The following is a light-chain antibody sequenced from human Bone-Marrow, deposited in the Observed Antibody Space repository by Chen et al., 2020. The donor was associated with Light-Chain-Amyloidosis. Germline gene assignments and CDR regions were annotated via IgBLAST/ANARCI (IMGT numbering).Light chain of an antibody. V-gene: IGLV2-23*02. CDR1: SSNVGGLNL. Sequence: QSALTQPASVSGSPGQSITISCTGTSSNVGGLNLVSWYQQHPGKAPKLIFYEVTKRPSGVSNRFSAFKSGNTASLTISGLQTEDEDDYYCCSYAGDSTLLFGGGTKLTVL. CDR2: EVT. J-gene: IGLJ2*01. CDR3: CSYAGDSTLL.